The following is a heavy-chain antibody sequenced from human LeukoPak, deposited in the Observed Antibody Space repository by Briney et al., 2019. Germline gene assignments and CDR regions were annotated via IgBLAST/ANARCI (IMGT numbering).Heavy chain of an antibody. Sequence: ASVKVSCKASGYTFTGYYIRWVRQAPGQGLEWMGWINPNSGGTNYAQKFQGRVTMTRDTSISTAYMELSRLRSDDTAVYYCATLGYCSGDSCYSFDNWGQGTLVTVSS. V-gene: IGHV1-2*02. CDR2: INPNSGGT. CDR3: ATLGYCSGDSCYSFDN. D-gene: IGHD2-15*01. CDR1: GYTFTGYY. J-gene: IGHJ4*02.